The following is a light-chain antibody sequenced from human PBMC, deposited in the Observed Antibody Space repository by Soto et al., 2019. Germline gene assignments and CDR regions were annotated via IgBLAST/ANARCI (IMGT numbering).Light chain of an antibody. CDR1: QSISIY. J-gene: IGKJ1*01. Sequence: DIQMTQSPSSLSASVGDRVTITCRASQSISIYLNWYQQRPGKAPKLLIYGASTLQSGVPSRFSGSGFGTDVTLTISNLQPEDVATYYCQQSYGLSWTFGQGTKVEIK. V-gene: IGKV1-39*01. CDR2: GAS. CDR3: QQSYGLSWT.